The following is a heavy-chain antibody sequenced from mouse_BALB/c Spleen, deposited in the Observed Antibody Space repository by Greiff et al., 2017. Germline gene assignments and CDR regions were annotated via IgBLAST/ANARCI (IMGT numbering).Heavy chain of an antibody. CDR2: IWAGGST. Sequence: VKLVESGPGLVAPSQSLSITCTVSGLSLTSYGVHWVRQPPGKGLEWLGVIWAGGSTNYNSALMSRLSISKDNSKSQVFLKMNSLQTDDTAMYCCARESDGEGYYYAMDYWGQGTSVAVSS. CDR1: GLSLTSYG. V-gene: IGHV2-9*02. CDR3: ARESDGEGYYYAMDY. J-gene: IGHJ4*01.